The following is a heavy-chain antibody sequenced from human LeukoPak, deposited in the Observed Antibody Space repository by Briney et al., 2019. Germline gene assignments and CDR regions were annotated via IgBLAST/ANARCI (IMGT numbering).Heavy chain of an antibody. CDR1: GGTFSSYA. CDR3: ARAGGGGYCSSTSCYQRGDYFDY. Sequence: SVKVSFKASGGTFSSYAISWVRQAPGQGLEWMGGIIPIFGTANYAQKFQGRVTITTDESTSTAYMGLSSLRSEDTAVYYCARAGGGGYCSSTSCYQRGDYFDYWGQGTLVTVSS. V-gene: IGHV1-69*05. CDR2: IIPIFGTA. J-gene: IGHJ4*02. D-gene: IGHD2-2*01.